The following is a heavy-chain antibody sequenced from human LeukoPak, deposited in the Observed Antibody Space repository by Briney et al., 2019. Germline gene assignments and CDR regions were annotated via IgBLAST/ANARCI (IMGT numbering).Heavy chain of an antibody. CDR1: GGSISSYY. Sequence: SETLSLTCTVSGGSISSYYWSWIRQPPGKGLEWIGNIYYSGSTNYNPSLKSRVTISVDTSKNQFSLKLSSVTAADTAVYYCARAPGYCSSTSCYHTANWFDPWGQGTLVTVSS. D-gene: IGHD2-2*01. J-gene: IGHJ5*02. CDR2: IYYSGST. V-gene: IGHV4-59*01. CDR3: ARAPGYCSSTSCYHTANWFDP.